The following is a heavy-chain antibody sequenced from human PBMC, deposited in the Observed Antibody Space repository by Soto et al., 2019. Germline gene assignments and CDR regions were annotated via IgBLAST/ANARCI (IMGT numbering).Heavy chain of an antibody. V-gene: IGHV4-39*01. CDR3: AVAPVRGAGYYYYYGMDV. CDR1: GGSISSSSYY. D-gene: IGHD3-10*01. CDR2: IYYSGST. J-gene: IGHJ6*02. Sequence: SETLSLTCTVSGGSISSSSYYWGWIRQPPGKGLEWIGSIYYSGSTYYNPSLKSRVTISVDTSKNQFSLKLSSVTAADTAVYYCAVAPVRGAGYYYYYGMDVWGQGTRVTVSS.